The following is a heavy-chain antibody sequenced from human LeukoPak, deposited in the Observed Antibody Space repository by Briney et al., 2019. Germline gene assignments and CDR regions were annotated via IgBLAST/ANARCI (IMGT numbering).Heavy chain of an antibody. CDR3: AKRGGLGFGAEYYFDY. CDR1: GFTFSSYW. CDR2: IKQDGSEK. Sequence: PGGSLRLSCAASGFTFSSYWMSWVRQAPGKGLEWVANIKQDGSEKYYVDSVKGRFTISRDNAKNSLYLQMNSLRAEDTAVYYCAKRGGLGFGAEYYFDYWGQGTLVTVSS. J-gene: IGHJ4*02. D-gene: IGHD3-10*01. V-gene: IGHV3-7*01.